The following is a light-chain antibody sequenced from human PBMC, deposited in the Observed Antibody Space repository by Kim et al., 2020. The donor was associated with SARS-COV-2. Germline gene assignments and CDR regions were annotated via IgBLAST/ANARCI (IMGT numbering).Light chain of an antibody. CDR2: GNT. CDR3: QSYDSDVRGSV. Sequence: VTISCTGSNSNIGAGYDVHWYQQIPGTAPKLLIYGNTIRPSGVPDRISGSKSGTSASLAITGLQAEDEADYYCQSYDSDVRGSVFGGGTQLTVL. V-gene: IGLV1-40*01. CDR1: NSNIGAGYD. J-gene: IGLJ2*01.